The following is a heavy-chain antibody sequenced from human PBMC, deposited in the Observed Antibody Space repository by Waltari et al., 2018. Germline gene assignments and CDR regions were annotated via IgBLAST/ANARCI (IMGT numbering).Heavy chain of an antibody. CDR3: ARVYREYYDSSGPALFDY. CDR2: ITHSGST. J-gene: IGHJ4*02. V-gene: IGHV4-34*01. CDR1: GGSFSGYY. Sequence: QVQLQQWGAGLLKPSETLSLTCAVYGGSFSGYYWSWIRQPPGKGLEWIGEITHSGSTNYNPSLKSRVTISVDTSKNQFSLKLSSVTAADTAVYYCARVYREYYDSSGPALFDYWGQGTLVTVSS. D-gene: IGHD3-22*01.